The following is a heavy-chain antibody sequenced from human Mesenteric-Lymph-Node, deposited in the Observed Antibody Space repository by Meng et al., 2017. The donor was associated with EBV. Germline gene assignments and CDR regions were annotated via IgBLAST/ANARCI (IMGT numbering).Heavy chain of an antibody. CDR3: ARPRRWLQSEFDF. J-gene: IGHJ4*02. CDR2: IFHSGST. V-gene: IGHV4-39*01. CDR1: GGSISNSDFY. D-gene: IGHD5-24*01. Sequence: QVQLLELGPGLGKPSETLSLSCTFGGGSISNSDFYRGWIRQPPGKGLEWIGSIFHSGSTYYNPSLKSRVTFSVDTTKNQFSLKLNSVTTADTAMYYCARPRRWLQSEFDFWGPGTLVTVSS.